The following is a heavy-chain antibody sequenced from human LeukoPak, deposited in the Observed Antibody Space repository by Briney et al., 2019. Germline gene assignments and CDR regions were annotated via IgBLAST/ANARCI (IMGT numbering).Heavy chain of an antibody. V-gene: IGHV1-18*01. CDR3: ARDRYNQADFAY. CDR1: GYTFTSYG. J-gene: IGHJ4*02. D-gene: IGHD1-14*01. Sequence: ASVAVSCKASGYTFTSYGISWVRQAPGQGLEWMGWISAYNGKTRYAQKFQDGVTMTTDTSTSKAYMELRSLRSDDTAVYFCARDRYNQADFAYWGQGALVTVSS. CDR2: ISAYNGKT.